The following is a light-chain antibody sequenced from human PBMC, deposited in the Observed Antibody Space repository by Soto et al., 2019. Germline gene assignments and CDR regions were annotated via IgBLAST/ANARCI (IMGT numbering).Light chain of an antibody. J-gene: IGLJ2*01. CDR1: KLGDKY. Sequence: SYELTQPPSVSVSPGQTASITCSGDKLGDKYASWYQQKAGQSPVLVMYQNTKRPSGIPERFSGSNSGNTATLTISGTQVTDEADYYCQAWDISSYVVFGGGTKLTVL. V-gene: IGLV3-1*01. CDR2: QNT. CDR3: QAWDISSYVV.